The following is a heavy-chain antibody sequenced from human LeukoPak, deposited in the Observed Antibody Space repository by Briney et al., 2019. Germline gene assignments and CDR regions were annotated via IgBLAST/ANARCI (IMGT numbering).Heavy chain of an antibody. CDR3: AKEAGYCSSTSCHRHFDY. CDR1: RFTFSSYA. D-gene: IGHD2-2*01. V-gene: IGHV3-23*01. J-gene: IGHJ4*02. Sequence: GGSLRLSCAASRFTFSSYAMSWVRQAPGKGLEWVSAISGSGGSTYYADSVKGRFTISRDNSKNTLYLQMNSQRAEDTAVYYCAKEAGYCSSTSCHRHFDYWAREPWSPSPQ. CDR2: ISGSGGST.